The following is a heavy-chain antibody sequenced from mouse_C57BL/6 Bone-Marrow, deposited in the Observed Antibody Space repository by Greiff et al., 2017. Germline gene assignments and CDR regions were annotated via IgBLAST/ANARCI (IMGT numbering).Heavy chain of an antibody. CDR1: GYTFTSYW. D-gene: IGHD2-2*01. CDR2: IHPSDSDT. Sequence: QVQLQQPGAELVKPGASVKVSCKASGYTFTSYWMHWVKQRPGQGLEWIGRIHPSDSDTNYNQKFKGKATLTVDKSSSTAYMQLSSLTSEDSAVYYCLIYYGYDDGPYYYAMDYWGQGTSVTVSS. J-gene: IGHJ4*01. CDR3: LIYYGYDDGPYYYAMDY. V-gene: IGHV1-74*01.